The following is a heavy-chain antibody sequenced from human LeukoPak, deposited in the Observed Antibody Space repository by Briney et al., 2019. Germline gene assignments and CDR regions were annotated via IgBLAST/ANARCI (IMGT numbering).Heavy chain of an antibody. CDR3: ARGTYSSGRCDVFDI. V-gene: IGHV3-30*19. J-gene: IGHJ3*02. CDR2: VSPDGRSK. Sequence: PGGSLRLSCAASGFTFSSYGMHWVRQAPGKGLEWVAAVSPDGRSKYFADSVKGRFTISSDISKNALYLEVNSLRLEDTAVYYCARGTYSSGRCDVFDIWGQGTMVTVCS. CDR1: GFTFSSYG. D-gene: IGHD3-22*01.